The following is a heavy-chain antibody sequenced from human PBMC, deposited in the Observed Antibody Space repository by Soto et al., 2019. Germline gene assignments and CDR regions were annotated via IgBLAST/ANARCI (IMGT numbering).Heavy chain of an antibody. V-gene: IGHV3-30-3*01. CDR3: AREMIPMIMGGMSAMDV. D-gene: IGHD3-22*01. Sequence: VQLVESGGGVVQPERSLRLSCAASEFTFSTYVMHWVRQAPGKGLEWVALISFDGSDKYYADSVKGRFTSSRDNSKNTLFLQMNSLRPEDTAVYYCAREMIPMIMGGMSAMDVWGRGTTVTVSS. CDR1: EFTFSTYV. J-gene: IGHJ6*02. CDR2: ISFDGSDK.